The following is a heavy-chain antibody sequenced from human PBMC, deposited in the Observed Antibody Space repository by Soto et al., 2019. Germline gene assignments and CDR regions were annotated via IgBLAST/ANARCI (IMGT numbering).Heavy chain of an antibody. CDR1: GGTFSSYA. CDR3: ARGVGATIGLFAY. CDR2: ILPIFGTA. D-gene: IGHD1-26*01. V-gene: IGHV1-69*01. J-gene: IGHJ4*02. Sequence: QVQLVQSGAEVKKPGSSVKVSCKASGGTFSSYAISWVRQAPGQGLEWMGGILPIFGTANYAQKFQVRVTITADEATSTGYTELSSLRSEDTAVYYCARGVGATIGLFAYCGQGTLVTVSS.